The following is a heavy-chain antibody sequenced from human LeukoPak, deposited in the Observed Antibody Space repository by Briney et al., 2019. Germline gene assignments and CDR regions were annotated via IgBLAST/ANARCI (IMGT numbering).Heavy chain of an antibody. CDR1: GYSFSNYW. CDR3: ARLGDGLQSHGDS. Sequence: PGESLKISCKGSGYSFSNYWIGWVRQMPGKGLEWMGIINPSASDTRYSLSFQGQVTFSADKSISTAYLQWSSLKASDTAMYYCARLGDGLQSHGDSWGQGTLVTVSS. J-gene: IGHJ4*02. CDR2: INPSASDT. V-gene: IGHV5-51*01. D-gene: IGHD3-10*01.